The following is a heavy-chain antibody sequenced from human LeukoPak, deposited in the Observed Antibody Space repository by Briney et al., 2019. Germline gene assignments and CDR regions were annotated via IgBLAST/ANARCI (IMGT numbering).Heavy chain of an antibody. CDR2: IIPILGLA. V-gene: IGHV1-69*04. D-gene: IGHD4-17*01. CDR3: ASSWLRGLMGMDV. J-gene: IGHJ6*02. CDR1: GGTFSSYA. Sequence: ASVKVSCKASGGTFSSYAISWVRQAPGQGLEWMGRIIPILGLANSAQKFQGRVTITADKSTSTAYMELSSLRSEDTAVYYCASSWLRGLMGMDVWGQGTTVTVSS.